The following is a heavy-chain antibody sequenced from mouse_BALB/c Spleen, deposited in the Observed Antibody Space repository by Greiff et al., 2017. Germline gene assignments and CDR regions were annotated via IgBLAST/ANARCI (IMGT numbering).Heavy chain of an antibody. D-gene: IGHD1-1*01. V-gene: IGHV1-61*01. CDR2: IDPSDSET. Sequence: VQLQQSGAELVRPGTSVKLSCKASGYTFTSYWMNWVKQRPGRGLEWIGRIDPSDSETHYNQKFKDKATLTVDKSSSTAYIQLSSLTSEDSAVYYCARGEITTVVGGVDYWGQGTSVTVSS. CDR3: ARGEITTVVGGVDY. J-gene: IGHJ4*01. CDR1: GYTFTSYW.